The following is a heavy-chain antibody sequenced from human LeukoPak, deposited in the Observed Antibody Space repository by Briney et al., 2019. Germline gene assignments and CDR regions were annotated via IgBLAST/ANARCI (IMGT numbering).Heavy chain of an antibody. CDR2: INHSGST. CDR3: ARGLGVVQVLIPLPFAS. Sequence: PSETLSLTCAVYGRSFSGYYWSWIRQPPGKGLEWIGEINHSGSTNYNPSLKSRVTISVDTSKNQFSLKLSSVTAADTAVYYCARGLGVVQVLIPLPFASWGRGTLVPVS. D-gene: IGHD3-16*01. J-gene: IGHJ4*02. V-gene: IGHV4-34*01. CDR1: GRSFSGYY.